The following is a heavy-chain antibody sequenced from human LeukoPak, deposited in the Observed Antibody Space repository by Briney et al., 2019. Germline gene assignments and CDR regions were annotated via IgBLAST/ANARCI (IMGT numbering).Heavy chain of an antibody. CDR2: IYYSGST. CDR1: GGSISSSSYY. J-gene: IGHJ4*02. D-gene: IGHD2-2*01. Sequence: SETLSLTCTVSGGSISSSSYYWGWIRQPPGKGLEWIGSIYYSGSTNYNPSLKSRVTISVDTSKNQFSLKLSSVTAADTAVYYCARGTLGMIVPAATVFDYWGQGTLVTVSS. V-gene: IGHV4-39*07. CDR3: ARGTLGMIVPAATVFDY.